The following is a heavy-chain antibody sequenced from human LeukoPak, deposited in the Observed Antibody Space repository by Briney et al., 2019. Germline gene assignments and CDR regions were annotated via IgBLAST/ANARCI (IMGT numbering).Heavy chain of an antibody. J-gene: IGHJ4*02. CDR2: MYSTGNT. V-gene: IGHV4-39*01. CDR1: GGSIYRSYYY. Sequence: SETPSLTCTVSGGSIYRSYYYWGWIRQPPGKGLEWIGSMYSTGNTYYKPSLQSRVAISVDTSKNQFSLRLSSVIAADTAVYYCARHPTLTSGGNFDYWGQGTLVTVSS. D-gene: IGHD3-16*01. CDR3: ARHPTLTSGGNFDY.